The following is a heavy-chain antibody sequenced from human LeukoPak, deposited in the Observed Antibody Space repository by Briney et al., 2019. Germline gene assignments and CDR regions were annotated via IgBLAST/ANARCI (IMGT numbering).Heavy chain of an antibody. CDR1: GYTFTSYD. CDR3: ARSALRRGYDRSGYYATGYYYYGMDV. Sequence: ASVKVSCKASGYTFTSYDINWVRQATGQGLEWMGWMNPNSGNTGYAQKFQGRVTMTRNTSISTAYMELSSLRSEDTAVYYCARSALRRGYDRSGYYATGYYYYGMDVWGQGTTVTVSS. D-gene: IGHD3-22*01. CDR2: MNPNSGNT. V-gene: IGHV1-8*01. J-gene: IGHJ6*02.